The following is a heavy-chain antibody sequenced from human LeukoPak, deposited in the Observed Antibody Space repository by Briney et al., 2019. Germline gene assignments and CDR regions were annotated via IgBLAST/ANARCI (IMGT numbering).Heavy chain of an antibody. CDR2: ISYTGST. D-gene: IGHD6-6*01. V-gene: IGHV4-59*11. Sequence: SETLSLTCTVSVGSLSSHYWSWIGEPPGKGLEGIGYISYTGSTIYNPSLTTRVPMSVDTSKSQFSLKLTSVTAADTAVYFCARAHPAYGSSSGFDYWGQGTLVAVSS. J-gene: IGHJ4*02. CDR1: VGSLSSHY. CDR3: ARAHPAYGSSSGFDY.